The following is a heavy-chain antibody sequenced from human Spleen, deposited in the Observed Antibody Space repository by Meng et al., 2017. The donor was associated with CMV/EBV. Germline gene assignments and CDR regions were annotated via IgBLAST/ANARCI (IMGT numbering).Heavy chain of an antibody. D-gene: IGHD6-13*01. CDR1: GFPFLDFA. CDR2: ITASGGST. V-gene: IGHV3-23*01. Sequence: SGFPFLDFAMPWVRQAPGTGLEWVSPITASGGSTYYADSVTGRFTISRDNSKNTLYLQMNRLRAEDTAVYYCAKVDSGSWYRGFFDYWGQGTLVTVSS. CDR3: AKVDSGSWYRGFFDY. J-gene: IGHJ4*02.